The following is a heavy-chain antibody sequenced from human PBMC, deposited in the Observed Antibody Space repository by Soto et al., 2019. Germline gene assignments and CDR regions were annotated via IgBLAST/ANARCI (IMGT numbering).Heavy chain of an antibody. CDR1: GATFSGYA. J-gene: IGHJ4*02. CDR3: VVMGNVAVSNPRSFDY. CDR2: IVPIFETL. V-gene: IGHV1-69*18. D-gene: IGHD6-19*01. Sequence: QVKLVQSGAEVKKPGSSVKVSCKASGATFSGYAINWVRQAPGQGLEWLGRIVPIFETLNYAERFQGRVAITAVESTTTVYMELTNLTHEDTAVYYCVVMGNVAVSNPRSFDYWGQGNQVTVSS.